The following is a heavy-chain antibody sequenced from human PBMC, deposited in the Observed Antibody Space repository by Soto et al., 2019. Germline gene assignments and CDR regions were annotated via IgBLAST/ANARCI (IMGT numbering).Heavy chain of an antibody. CDR3: ARDYGDYAGDYYYGMDV. V-gene: IGHV1-69*13. J-gene: IGHJ6*02. CDR2: IIPIFGTA. CDR1: GGTFSSYA. D-gene: IGHD4-17*01. Sequence: SVKVSCKASGGTFSSYAISWVRQAPGQGLEWMGGIIPIFGTANYAQKFQGRVTITADESTSTAYMELSSLRSEDTAVYYCARDYGDYAGDYYYGMDVWGQGTTVTVSS.